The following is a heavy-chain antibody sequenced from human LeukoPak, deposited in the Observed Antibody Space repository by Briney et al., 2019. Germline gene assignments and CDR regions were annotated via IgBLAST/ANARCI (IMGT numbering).Heavy chain of an antibody. CDR2: ISSSSSTI. J-gene: IGHJ6*03. D-gene: IGHD2-2*01. CDR3: AREGIVVVPAAYYYYYMDV. V-gene: IGHV3-48*01. CDR1: GFTFSSYS. Sequence: QSGGSLRLSCAAPGFTFSSYSMNWVRQAPGKGLEWVSYISSSSSTIYYADSVKGRFTISRDNAKNSLYLQMNSLRAEDTAVYYCAREGIVVVPAAYYYYYMDVWGKGTTVTVSS.